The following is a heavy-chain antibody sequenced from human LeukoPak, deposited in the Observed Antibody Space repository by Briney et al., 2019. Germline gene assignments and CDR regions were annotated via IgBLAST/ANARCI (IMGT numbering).Heavy chain of an antibody. V-gene: IGHV1-2*04. Sequence: ASVKVSCKASGYAFTGYYMHWVRQAPGQGLEWMGWINPNSGGTNYAQKFQGWVTMTRDTSISTAYMELSRLRSDDTAVYYCALVGYCSGGSCYGWFDPWGQGTLVTVSS. CDR1: GYAFTGYY. CDR3: ALVGYCSGGSCYGWFDP. D-gene: IGHD2-15*01. CDR2: INPNSGGT. J-gene: IGHJ5*02.